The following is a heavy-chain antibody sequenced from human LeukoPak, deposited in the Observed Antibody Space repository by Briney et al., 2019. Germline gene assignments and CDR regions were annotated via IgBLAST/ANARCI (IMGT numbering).Heavy chain of an antibody. CDR3: ARETTVATGDFDY. CDR1: GFTFSSYE. J-gene: IGHJ4*02. CDR2: ISSSGSAI. Sequence: GGSLRLSCAASGFTFSSYEMNWVRQAPGKGLEWVSYISSSGSAIHYADSVKGRFTISRGNVKNSLYLQMNSLRVEDTAVYYCARETTVATGDFDYWGQGTLVTVSS. D-gene: IGHD4-23*01. V-gene: IGHV3-48*03.